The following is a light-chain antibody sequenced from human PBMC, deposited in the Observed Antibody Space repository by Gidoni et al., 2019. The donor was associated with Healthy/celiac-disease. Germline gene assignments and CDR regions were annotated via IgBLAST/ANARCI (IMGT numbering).Light chain of an antibody. CDR1: QSISSY. Sequence: IQMTQSPSSLSASVVDRVTITCRASQSISSYLNWYQQKPGKAPKLLIYAASSLQSGVPARFSGSGSGTDFTLTISSLQPEDFETYYCQQSYSTPQTFGQGTKVEIK. CDR2: AAS. J-gene: IGKJ1*01. V-gene: IGKV1-39*01. CDR3: QQSYSTPQT.